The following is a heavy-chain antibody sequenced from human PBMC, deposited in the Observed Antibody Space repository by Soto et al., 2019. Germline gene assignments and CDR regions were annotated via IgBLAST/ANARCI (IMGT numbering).Heavy chain of an antibody. V-gene: IGHV1-2*04. CDR1: GYTFTGYY. CDR3: ARGREIDIVVVPTFDY. CDR2: INPNSGGT. D-gene: IGHD2-2*01. Sequence: QVQLVQSGAEVKKPGASVKVSCKASGYTFTGYYMHWVRQAPGQGLEWMGWINPNSGGTKYAQKFQGWVTMTRDTSISTAYMELSRLRSDDTAVYYCARGREIDIVVVPTFDYWGQGTLVTVSS. J-gene: IGHJ4*02.